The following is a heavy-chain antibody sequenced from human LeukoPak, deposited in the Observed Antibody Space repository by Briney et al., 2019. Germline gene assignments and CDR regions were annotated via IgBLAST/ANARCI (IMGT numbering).Heavy chain of an antibody. CDR2: IWYDGSNK. CDR1: GFTFSSYG. J-gene: IGHJ4*02. CDR3: ARDAPYYYDSSGYYSPRPLDY. D-gene: IGHD3-22*01. V-gene: IGHV3-33*01. Sequence: GRSLRLSCAASGFTFSSYGMHWVRQAPGKGLEWVAVIWYDGSNKYYADSVKGRFTISRDNSKSTLYLQMNSLRAEDTAVYYCARDAPYYYDSSGYYSPRPLDYWGQGTLVTVSS.